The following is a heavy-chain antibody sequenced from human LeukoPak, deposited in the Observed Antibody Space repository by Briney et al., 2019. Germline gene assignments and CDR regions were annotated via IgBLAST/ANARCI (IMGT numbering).Heavy chain of an antibody. J-gene: IGHJ4*02. V-gene: IGHV3-21*01. D-gene: IGHD6-19*01. CDR3: ASLVPVAVAGTGSDY. Sequence: GGSLRLSCAASGFTFSSYSMNWVRQAPGKGLEWVSSISSSSSYIYYADSVKGRFTISRDNAKNSLYLQMNSLRAEDTAVYYCASLVPVAVAGTGSDYWGQGTLVTVSS. CDR2: ISSSSSYI. CDR1: GFTFSSYS.